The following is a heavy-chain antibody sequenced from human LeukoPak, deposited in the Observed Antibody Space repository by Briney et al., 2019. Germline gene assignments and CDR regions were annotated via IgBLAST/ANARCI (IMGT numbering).Heavy chain of an antibody. CDR3: ARAGDILTGSPFLWFDP. CDR2: ISSSSSYI. CDR1: GFTFSSYS. J-gene: IGHJ5*02. Sequence: PGGSLRLSCAASGFTFSSYSMNWVRQAPGKGLEWVSSISSSSSYIYYADSVKGRFTISRDNAKNSLYLQMNSLRAEDTAVYYCARAGDILTGSPFLWFDPWGQGTLVTVSS. D-gene: IGHD3-9*01. V-gene: IGHV3-21*01.